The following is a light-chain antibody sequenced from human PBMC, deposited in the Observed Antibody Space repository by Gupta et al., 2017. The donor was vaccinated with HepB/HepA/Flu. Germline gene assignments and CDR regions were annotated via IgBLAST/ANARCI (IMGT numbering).Light chain of an antibody. V-gene: IGKV1-27*01. Sequence: DIQMTQSPSSLSASVGDRITITCRASQGISNYLAWYRQKPGKIPQLLIYGASTLQSGVPSRFSGSGYGTDFTLTSSSRQPEDFATYYCQKYGNARTFGQGTKVEIK. CDR3: QKYGNART. CDR1: QGISNY. CDR2: GAS. J-gene: IGKJ1*01.